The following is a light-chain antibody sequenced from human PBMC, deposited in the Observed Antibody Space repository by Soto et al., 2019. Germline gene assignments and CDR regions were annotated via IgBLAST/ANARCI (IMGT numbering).Light chain of an antibody. CDR3: LQDYNYPRT. J-gene: IGKJ1*01. V-gene: IGKV1-6*01. CDR2: GAS. CDR1: RGITNN. Sequence: AIQMTQSPPSLSASVGDRVTLTCRASRGITNNLAWYQQKPGKAPNLLIYGASTLQSGVPSRFSGSGSGTDFTLTISSLQPEDFGSYYCLQDYNYPRTFGQGTKVEI.